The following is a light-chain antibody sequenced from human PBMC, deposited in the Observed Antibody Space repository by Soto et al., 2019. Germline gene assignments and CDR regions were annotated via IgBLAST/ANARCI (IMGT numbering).Light chain of an antibody. V-gene: IGKV3-15*01. CDR2: GAS. CDR1: QSVSSD. J-gene: IGKJ4*01. Sequence: ETVMTQSPATLSVSPGERATLSCRASQSVSSDLAWYQQKPGQAPRLLMFGASIRATNISARFTGSRSGTDFTLTISSLQSEDFAVYYCQPYNNWPLTFGGGTKVDIK. CDR3: QPYNNWPLT.